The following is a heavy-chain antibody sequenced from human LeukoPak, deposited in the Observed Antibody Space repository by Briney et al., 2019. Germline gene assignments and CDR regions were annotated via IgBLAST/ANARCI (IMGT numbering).Heavy chain of an antibody. D-gene: IGHD3-22*01. V-gene: IGHV1-46*01. CDR3: ARVDSSGYYGHYFDY. CDR2: INPSGGST. J-gene: IGHJ4*02. CDR1: GYTFSSYY. Sequence: GASVKVSCKASGYTFSSYYMHWVRQAPGQGLEWMGIINPSGGSTTYAQKFQGRVTMTRVTSTSTVYMELSSLRSEDTAVYYCARVDSSGYYGHYFDYWGQGTLVTVSS.